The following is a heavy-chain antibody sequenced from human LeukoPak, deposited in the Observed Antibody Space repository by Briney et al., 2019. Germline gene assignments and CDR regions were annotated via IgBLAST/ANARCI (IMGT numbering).Heavy chain of an antibody. CDR2: INLVNGNT. CDR3: ARDYANNWFDP. J-gene: IGHJ5*02. D-gene: IGHD3-16*01. Sequence: ASVKVSCKASGYTFTNYAMHWVRPAPGQRLQWMGWINLVNGNTKYSQYFEGRVTITRDTSASTVYMELSSLRPDDMAVYYCARDYANNWFDPWGQGTLVTVSS. CDR1: GYTFTNYA. V-gene: IGHV1-3*03.